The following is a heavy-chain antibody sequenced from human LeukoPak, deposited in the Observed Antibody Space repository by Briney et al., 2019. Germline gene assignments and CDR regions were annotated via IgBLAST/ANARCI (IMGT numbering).Heavy chain of an antibody. CDR2: INPNSGGT. D-gene: IGHD3-9*01. V-gene: IGHV1-2*02. CDR3: ARDSTPIRYFDWLLEGSWLSFLDY. Sequence: ASVKVSCKASGYTFTGHYMHWVRQAPGQGLEWMGWINPNSGGTNYAQKFQGRVTMTRGTSISTAYMELSRLRSDDTAVYYCARDSTPIRYFDWLLEGSWLSFLDYWGQGTLVTVSS. CDR1: GYTFTGHY. J-gene: IGHJ4*02.